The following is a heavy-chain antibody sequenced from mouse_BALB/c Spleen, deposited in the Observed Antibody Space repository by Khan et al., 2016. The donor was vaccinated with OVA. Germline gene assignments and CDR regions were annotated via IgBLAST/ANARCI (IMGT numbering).Heavy chain of an antibody. CDR1: GFSLTNYG. V-gene: IGHV2-9*02. CDR3: AREPTDAMDY. CDR2: IWAGGGT. J-gene: IGHJ4*01. Sequence: QVQLKESGPGLVAPSQSLSITCTVSGFSLTNYGVHWIRQPPGKGLEWLGIIWAGGGTNYNSALMSRLTIRKDNSRSQVSLKMSSLQTDDTAMYDGAREPTDAMDYWGQGTSVTVSS.